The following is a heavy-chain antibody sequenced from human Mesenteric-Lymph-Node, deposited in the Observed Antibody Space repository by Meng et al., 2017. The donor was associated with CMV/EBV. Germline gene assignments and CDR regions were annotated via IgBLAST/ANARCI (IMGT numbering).Heavy chain of an antibody. V-gene: IGHV3-30-3*01. CDR3: ARALTTYDFWSGTGF. J-gene: IGHJ4*02. CDR1: GFTFSSYW. CDR2: ISFDGNNQ. Sequence: LSLTCAASGFTFSSYWMSWVRQAPGKGLEWVAVISFDGNNQYYADSVKGRFTISRDISKNTLYLQMNSLKPEDTAVYYCARALTTYDFWSGTGFWGQGTLVTVSS. D-gene: IGHD3-3*01.